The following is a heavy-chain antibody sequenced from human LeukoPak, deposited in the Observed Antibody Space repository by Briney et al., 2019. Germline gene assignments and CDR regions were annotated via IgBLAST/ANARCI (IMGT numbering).Heavy chain of an antibody. D-gene: IGHD2-15*01. V-gene: IGHV4-31*02. CDR1: YF. J-gene: IGHJ4*02. CDR3: AREPLYCSGGSCYRPYYFDY. Sequence: YFMSWIRQHPGKGLEWIGYIYYSGSTYYNPSLKSRVTISVDTSKNQFSLKLSSVTAADTAVYYCAREPLYCSGGSCYRPYYFDYWGQGTLVTVSS. CDR2: IYYSGST.